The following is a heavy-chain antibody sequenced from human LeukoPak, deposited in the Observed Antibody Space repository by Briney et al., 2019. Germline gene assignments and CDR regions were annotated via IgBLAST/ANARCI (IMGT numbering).Heavy chain of an antibody. V-gene: IGHV3-30*04. D-gene: IGHD3-10*01. CDR3: ARDVGVIPLYYYGMDV. Sequence: GGSLRLSCAASGFTFSSYAMHWVRQAPGKGLEWVAVISYDGSNKYYADSVEGRFTISRDNSKNTLYLQMNSLRAEDTAVYYCARDVGVIPLYYYGMDVWGQGTTVTVSS. CDR2: ISYDGSNK. CDR1: GFTFSSYA. J-gene: IGHJ6*02.